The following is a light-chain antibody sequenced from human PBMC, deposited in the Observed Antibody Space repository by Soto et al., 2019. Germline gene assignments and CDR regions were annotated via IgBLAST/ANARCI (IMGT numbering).Light chain of an antibody. J-gene: IGKJ3*01. CDR1: QSVSSD. V-gene: IGKV3-11*01. Sequence: EIVLTQSPATLSSSPGERATLSCRASQSVSSDFAWYQQKPCQVPRLLLYDAYNRATGIPARFSGSGSGTDFTLTISSLEPEDFAVEYCQHRHYFGPGTKVDVK. CDR3: QHRHY. CDR2: DAY.